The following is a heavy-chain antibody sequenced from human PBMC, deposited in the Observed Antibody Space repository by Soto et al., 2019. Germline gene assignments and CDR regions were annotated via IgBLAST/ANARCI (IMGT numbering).Heavy chain of an antibody. Sequence: TLSLTCTVSGGSISSYYWSWIRQPPGKGLEWIGYIYYSGSTNYNPSLKSRVTISVDTSKNQFSLKLSSVTAADTAVYYCARTYYDYIWGSYRSDYYYYYMDVWGKGTTVTVSS. D-gene: IGHD3-16*02. CDR1: GGSISSYY. CDR3: ARTYYDYIWGSYRSDYYYYYMDV. V-gene: IGHV4-59*08. J-gene: IGHJ6*03. CDR2: IYYSGST.